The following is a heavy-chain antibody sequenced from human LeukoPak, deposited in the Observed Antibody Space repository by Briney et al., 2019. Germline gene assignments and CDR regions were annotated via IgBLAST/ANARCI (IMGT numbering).Heavy chain of an antibody. D-gene: IGHD2-2*01. V-gene: IGHV3-30-3*01. J-gene: IGHJ6*02. CDR3: AREGIVIVSAPRPYYYYGMDV. Sequence: PGRSLRLSCAASGFTFSSYAMHWVRQAPGKGLEWVAVISYDGSNKYYADSVKGRFTISRDNSKHTLYPQMNSPRAEDTAVYYCAREGIVIVSAPRPYYYYGMDVWGQGTTVTVSS. CDR1: GFTFSSYA. CDR2: ISYDGSNK.